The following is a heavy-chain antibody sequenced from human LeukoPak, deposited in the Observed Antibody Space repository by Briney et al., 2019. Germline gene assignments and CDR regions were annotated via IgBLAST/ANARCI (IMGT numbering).Heavy chain of an antibody. CDR1: GGTFSSYA. CDR3: ASSMITFGGVPYNFDY. J-gene: IGHJ4*02. D-gene: IGHD3-16*01. Sequence: ASVKVSCKASGGTFSSYAISWVRQAPGQGLEWMGRIIPILGIANYAQKFQGRVTITADKSTSTAYMELRSLRSEDTAVYYCASSMITFGGVPYNFDYWGQGTLVTVSS. CDR2: IIPILGIA. V-gene: IGHV1-69*04.